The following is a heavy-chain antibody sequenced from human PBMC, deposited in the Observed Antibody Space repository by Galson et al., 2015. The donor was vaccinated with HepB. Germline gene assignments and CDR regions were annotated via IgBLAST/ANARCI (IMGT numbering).Heavy chain of an antibody. CDR3: ARDGCSSTSGYRGYYYMDV. J-gene: IGHJ6*03. CDR2: INAGNENT. CDR1: GYTFTNNS. D-gene: IGHD2-2*02. Sequence: SVKVSCKASGYTFTNNSIHWVRQAPGQSLEWMGWINAGNENTEYSQKFQGRVTITRDTSATTAYMELSSLRSEDTAVYYCARDGCSSTSGYRGYYYMDVWVKRTTDTVSS. V-gene: IGHV1-3*01.